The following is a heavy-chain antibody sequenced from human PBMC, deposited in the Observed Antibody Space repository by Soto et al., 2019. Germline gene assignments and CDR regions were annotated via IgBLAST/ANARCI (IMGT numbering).Heavy chain of an antibody. CDR3: AIGVTTVTTSSDFDY. D-gene: IGHD4-17*01. Sequence: QVQLVQSGAEVKKPGSSVKVSCKASGGTFSSYTISWVRQAPGQGLEWMGRIIPILGIANYAQKFQGRVTITADKSTSTAYMDLSSLRSEATDVSYCAIGVTTVTTSSDFDYWGQGTLVTVSS. CDR2: IIPILGIA. CDR1: GGTFSSYT. J-gene: IGHJ4*02. V-gene: IGHV1-69*02.